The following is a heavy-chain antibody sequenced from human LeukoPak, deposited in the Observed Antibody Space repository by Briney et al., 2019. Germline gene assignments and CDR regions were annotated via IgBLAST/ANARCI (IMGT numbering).Heavy chain of an antibody. D-gene: IGHD4-17*01. J-gene: IGHJ6*02. CDR1: GFTFSSYW. CDR2: IKQDGSEK. CDR3: ARDRPTVTTPHYYYYGMDV. Sequence: GGSLRLSCAASGFTFSSYWMSWVRQAPGKGLEWVANIKQDGSEKYYVDSVKGRFTISRDNAKNSLYLQMNSLRAEDTAVYYCARDRPTVTTPHYYYYGMDVWGQGTPVTVSS. V-gene: IGHV3-7*01.